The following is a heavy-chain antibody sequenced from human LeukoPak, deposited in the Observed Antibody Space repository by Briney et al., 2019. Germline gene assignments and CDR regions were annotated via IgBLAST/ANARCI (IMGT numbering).Heavy chain of an antibody. J-gene: IGHJ4*02. V-gene: IGHV3-66*02. CDR1: GFTVSSNH. CDR2: IYSGGST. CDR3: ARAGYYDSSGYYLDY. D-gene: IGHD3-22*01. Sequence: PGGSLRLSCAASGFTVSSNHMSWVRQAPGKGLEWVSVIYSGGSTYYADSVKGRFTISRDNSKNTLYLQMNSLRAEDTAVYYCARAGYYDSSGYYLDYWGQGTLVTVSS.